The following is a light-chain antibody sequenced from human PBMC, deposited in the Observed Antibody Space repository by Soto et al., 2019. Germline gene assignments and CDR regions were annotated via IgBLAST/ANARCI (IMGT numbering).Light chain of an antibody. CDR3: QKYSSVPV. J-gene: IGKJ3*01. CDR1: QDIRNF. CDR2: AAS. V-gene: IGKV1-27*01. Sequence: DIQMTQSPTSLSASVGDRVTITCRASQDIRNFVAWYQQKPGKAPKLLIYAASTLQSGVPSRFSCSGSGTDFTLTINTLQPEDVATYSCQKYSSVPVFGPGTKVDIK.